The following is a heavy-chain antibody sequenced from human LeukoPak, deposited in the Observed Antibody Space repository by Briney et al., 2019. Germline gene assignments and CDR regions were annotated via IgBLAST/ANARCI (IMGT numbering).Heavy chain of an antibody. D-gene: IGHD3-22*01. CDR1: GFTFSSYG. CDR2: ISYDGSNK. J-gene: IGHJ4*02. V-gene: IGHV3-30*18. Sequence: GRSLRLSCAASGFTFSSYGMHWVRQAPGKGLEWVAVISYDGSNKYYAGSVKGRFTISRDNSKNTLYLQMNSLRAEDTAVYYCAKDYDSSGYYRFHFDYWGQGTPVTISS. CDR3: AKDYDSSGYYRFHFDY.